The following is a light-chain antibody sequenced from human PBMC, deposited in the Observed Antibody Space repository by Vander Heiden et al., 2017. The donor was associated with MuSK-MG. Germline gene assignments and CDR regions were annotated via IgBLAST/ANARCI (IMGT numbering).Light chain of an antibody. CDR3: QRSYRSGT. Sequence: IQMTHSPSSLSTSVVDRVTLTCRASHSINNYLKWYQKKPGRATKLLIYAGSSLQNGVPSRFSGSGSGTDFTLTISSLQPEDFATYHCQRSYRSGTFGQGTKVEIK. V-gene: IGKV1-39*01. J-gene: IGKJ1*01. CDR2: AGS. CDR1: HSINNY.